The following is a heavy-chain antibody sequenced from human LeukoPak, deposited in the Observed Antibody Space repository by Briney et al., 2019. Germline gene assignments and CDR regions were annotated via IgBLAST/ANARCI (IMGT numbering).Heavy chain of an antibody. CDR1: GFTFSSYA. J-gene: IGHJ4*02. CDR2: ISGSGGST. D-gene: IGHD6-25*01. CDR3: ARGEVAARMNY. Sequence: GGSLRLSCAASGFTFSSYAMSWVRQAPGKGLEWVSAISGSGGSTYYADSVKGRFTISRDNSKNTLYLQMNSLRAEDTAVYYCARGEVAARMNYWGQGTLVTVSS. V-gene: IGHV3-23*01.